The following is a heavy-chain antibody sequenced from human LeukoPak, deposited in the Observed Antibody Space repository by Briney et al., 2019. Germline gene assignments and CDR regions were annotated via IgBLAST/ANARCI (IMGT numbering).Heavy chain of an antibody. CDR2: IYPGDSDT. Sequence: GESLKISCKGFGYSFTSYWIGWGRQMPGKGLEWMGIIYPGDSDTRYSPSFQGQVTISADKSISTAYLQWSSLKASDTAMYYCARQGGLHYYAMDVWGQGTTVTVSS. D-gene: IGHD5-24*01. V-gene: IGHV5-51*01. J-gene: IGHJ6*02. CDR3: ARQGGLHYYAMDV. CDR1: GYSFTSYW.